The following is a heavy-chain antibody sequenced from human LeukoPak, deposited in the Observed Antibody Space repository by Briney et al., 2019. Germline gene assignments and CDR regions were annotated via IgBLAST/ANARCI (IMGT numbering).Heavy chain of an antibody. J-gene: IGHJ4*02. CDR2: INSDGRSI. Sequence: PGRSLRLSCAASGFTFSSYWMHWVRQAPGKGLVWVSRINSDGRSISYADSVKGRFTISRDNAKNTLYLQMNSLRAEDTAVYFCARDLQYGSGSYPLYWGQGILVTVSS. CDR1: GFTFSSYW. V-gene: IGHV3-74*01. D-gene: IGHD3-10*01. CDR3: ARDLQYGSGSYPLY.